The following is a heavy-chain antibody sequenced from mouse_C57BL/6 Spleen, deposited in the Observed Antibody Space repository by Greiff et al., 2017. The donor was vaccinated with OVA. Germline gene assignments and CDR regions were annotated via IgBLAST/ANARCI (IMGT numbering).Heavy chain of an antibody. J-gene: IGHJ4*01. Sequence: EVKLMESGPELVKPGASVKISCKASGYSFTDYNMNWVKQSNGKSLEWIGVINPNYGTTSDNQKFKGKATLTVDQSSSTAYMQLNSLTSEDAADYYCARGLRYAMDYWGQGTSVTVSS. CDR1: GYSFTDYN. V-gene: IGHV1-39*01. D-gene: IGHD3-1*01. CDR3: ARGLRYAMDY. CDR2: INPNYGTT.